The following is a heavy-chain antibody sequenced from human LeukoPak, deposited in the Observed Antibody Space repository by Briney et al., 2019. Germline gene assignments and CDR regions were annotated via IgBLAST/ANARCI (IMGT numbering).Heavy chain of an antibody. D-gene: IGHD2-15*01. CDR1: GGTFSSYA. CDR3: ARGLGYCSGGSCESYYYYMDV. J-gene: IGHJ6*03. V-gene: IGHV1-69*05. Sequence: ASVKVSCKASGGTFSSYAISWVRQAPGQGLEWMGGIIPIFGTANYAQKFQGRVTITTDESTSTAYMELSSLRSEDTAVYYCARGLGYCSGGSCESYYYYMDVWGKGTTVTVSS. CDR2: IIPIFGTA.